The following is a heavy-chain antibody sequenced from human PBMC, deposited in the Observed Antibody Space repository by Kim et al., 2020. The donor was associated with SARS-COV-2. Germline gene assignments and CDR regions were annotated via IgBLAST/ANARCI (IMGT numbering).Heavy chain of an antibody. Sequence: YAASVKGRFTISRDNSKNTLYLQMNSLRAEDTAVYYCARRRRTAMGPIDYWGQGTLVTVSS. V-gene: IGHV3-66*04. J-gene: IGHJ4*02. D-gene: IGHD5-18*01. CDR3: ARRRRTAMGPIDY.